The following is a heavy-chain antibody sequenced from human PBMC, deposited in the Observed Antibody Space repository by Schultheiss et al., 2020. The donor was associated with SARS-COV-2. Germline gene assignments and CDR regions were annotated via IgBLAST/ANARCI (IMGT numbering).Heavy chain of an antibody. CDR3: ARDRDGGSCYSD. CDR2: ISGDGGRT. D-gene: IGHD2-15*01. CDR1: GFTFSSYA. J-gene: IGHJ4*02. V-gene: IGHV3-23*01. Sequence: GGSLRLSCAASGFTFSSYAMSWVRQAPGKGLEWVSTISGDGGRTYYADSVKGRFTISRDNSKNTLYLQMNSLRAEDTAVYYCARDRDGGSCYSDWGQGTLVTVSS.